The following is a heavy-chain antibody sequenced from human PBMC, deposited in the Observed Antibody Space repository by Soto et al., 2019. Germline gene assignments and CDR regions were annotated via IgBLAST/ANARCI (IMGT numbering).Heavy chain of an antibody. CDR2: IYHSGST. Sequence: SETLSLTCAVSGGSISTRNWWSWVRQPPGKGLEWIGEIYHSGSTNYNPSLESRVTISVDKSKNQFSLNLSSLTAADTAVYYCAKDIYYFDYWGQGILVTVSS. CDR1: GGSISTRNW. CDR3: AKDIYYFDY. D-gene: IGHD2-21*01. V-gene: IGHV4-4*02. J-gene: IGHJ4*02.